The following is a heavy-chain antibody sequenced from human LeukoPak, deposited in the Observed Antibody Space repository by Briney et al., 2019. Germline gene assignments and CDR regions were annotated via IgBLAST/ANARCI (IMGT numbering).Heavy chain of an antibody. V-gene: IGHV3-11*01. D-gene: IGHD6-19*01. CDR1: GFTFSDYY. CDR3: AKDMMGISVAGIAFDV. J-gene: IGHJ3*01. Sequence: GGSLRLSCAASGFTFSDYYMGWIRQAPGKGLEWLSYISSSGSDIYYADSVKGRFTISRDNAKNSLYLQMNSLRAEDTALYYCAKDMMGISVAGIAFDVWGQGTMVTVSS. CDR2: ISSSGSDI.